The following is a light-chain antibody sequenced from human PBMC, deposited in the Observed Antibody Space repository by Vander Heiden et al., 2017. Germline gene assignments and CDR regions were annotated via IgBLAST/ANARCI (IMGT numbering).Light chain of an antibody. Sequence: QSALTQPASVSGSPGQSITISCTGTSSDVGGYNYVSWYQQHPGKAPKLMSYDVSNRPSGVSNRFSGSKSGNTASLTISGLQAEDEADYYGSSYTSSSTLDVVFGGGTKLTVL. CDR3: SSYTSSSTLDVV. CDR1: SSDVGGYNY. J-gene: IGLJ2*01. CDR2: DVS. V-gene: IGLV2-14*01.